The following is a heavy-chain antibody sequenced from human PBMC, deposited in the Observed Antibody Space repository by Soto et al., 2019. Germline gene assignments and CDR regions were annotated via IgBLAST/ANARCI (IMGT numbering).Heavy chain of an antibody. CDR3: AREGYCSSTNCYTRDYGMDV. Sequence: GASVKVSCKASGGSFTTYTISWVGQAPGQGLEWMGGIIPMFGTTNYAQRFQGRVTLTADESTNTAYMELSSLRSEDTAVYYCAREGYCSSTNCYTRDYGMDVWGQGTTVTVSS. D-gene: IGHD2-2*02. V-gene: IGHV1-69*13. J-gene: IGHJ6*02. CDR1: GGSFTTYT. CDR2: IIPMFGTT.